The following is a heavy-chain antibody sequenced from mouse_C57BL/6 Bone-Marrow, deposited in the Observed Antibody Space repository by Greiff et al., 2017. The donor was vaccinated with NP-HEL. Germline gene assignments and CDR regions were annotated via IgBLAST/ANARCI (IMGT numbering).Heavy chain of an antibody. CDR1: GYTFTDYY. D-gene: IGHD2-10*01. V-gene: IGHV1-26*01. CDR3: ARDCLLSGYFDY. Sequence: EVQLQQSGPELVKPGASVKISCKASGYTFTDYYMNWVKQSHGKSLEWIGDINPNNGGTSYNQKFKGKATLTVDKSSSTAYMELRSLTSEDSAVYYCARDCLLSGYFDYWGQGTTLTVSS. J-gene: IGHJ2*01. CDR2: INPNNGGT.